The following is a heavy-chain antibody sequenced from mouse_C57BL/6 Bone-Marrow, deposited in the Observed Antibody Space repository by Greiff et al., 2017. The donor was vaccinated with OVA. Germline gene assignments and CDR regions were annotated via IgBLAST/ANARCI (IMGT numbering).Heavy chain of an antibody. D-gene: IGHD2-4*01. J-gene: IGHJ3*01. V-gene: IGHV1-69*01. CDR2: IDPSDSYT. CDR3: ARDDYDGQAWFAY. CDR1: GYTFTSYW. Sequence: VKLQQPGAELVMPGASVKLSCKASGYTFTSYWMHWVKQRPGQGLEWIGEIDPSDSYTNYNQKFKGKSTLTVDKSSSTAYMQLSSLTSEDSAVYYCARDDYDGQAWFAYWGQGTLVTVSA.